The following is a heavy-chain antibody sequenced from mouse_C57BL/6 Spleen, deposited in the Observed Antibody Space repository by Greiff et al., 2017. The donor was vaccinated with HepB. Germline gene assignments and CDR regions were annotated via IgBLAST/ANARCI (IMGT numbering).Heavy chain of an antibody. Sequence: VQLQQSGAELVRPGASVKLSCTASGFNIKDDYMHWVKQRPEQGLEWIGWIDPENGDTEYASKFQGKATITADTSSNTDYLQISSLTSEDTAVYYCTMGDYAAWFAYWGQGTLVTVSA. J-gene: IGHJ3*01. D-gene: IGHD2-4*01. CDR1: GFNIKDDY. CDR2: IDPENGDT. CDR3: TMGDYAAWFAY. V-gene: IGHV14-4*01.